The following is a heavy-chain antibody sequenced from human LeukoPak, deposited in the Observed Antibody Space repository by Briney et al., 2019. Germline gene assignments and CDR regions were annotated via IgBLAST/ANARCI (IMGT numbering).Heavy chain of an antibody. Sequence: GASVKVSCKASGYNFISYYMHWVRQAPGQGLEWIGIINPSGGSTSYAQKFQDGVTMTRDTSTSTVYMELSSLKSEDTAVYYCAREDVVLVDAVRYYYYGMDVWGQGTTVTVSS. CDR3: AREDVVLVDAVRYYYYGMDV. V-gene: IGHV1-46*01. D-gene: IGHD2-8*01. CDR1: GYNFISYY. J-gene: IGHJ6*02. CDR2: INPSGGST.